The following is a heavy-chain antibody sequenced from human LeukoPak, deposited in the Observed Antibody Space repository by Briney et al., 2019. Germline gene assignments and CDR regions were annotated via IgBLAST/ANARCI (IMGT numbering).Heavy chain of an antibody. D-gene: IGHD3-9*01. CDR2: IYYSGST. V-gene: IGHV4-39*07. CDR1: GGSISSSSYY. Sequence: SETLSLTCTVSGGSISSSSYYWGWIRQPPGKGLEWIGSIYYSGSTYYNPSLKSRVTISVDTSKNQFSLKLSSVTAADTAVYYCARDQLRYFDWLTDYWGQGTLVTVSS. CDR3: ARDQLRYFDWLTDY. J-gene: IGHJ4*02.